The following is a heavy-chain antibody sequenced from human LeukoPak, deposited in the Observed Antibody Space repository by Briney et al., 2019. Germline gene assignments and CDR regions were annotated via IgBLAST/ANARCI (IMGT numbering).Heavy chain of an antibody. J-gene: IGHJ6*04. CDR3: ARVIAEGGTWGDYGMDV. V-gene: IGHV4-34*01. D-gene: IGHD6-19*01. CDR2: INHSGST. CDR1: GGSFSGYY. Sequence: SETLSLTCAVYGGSFSGYYWSWIRQPPGKGLEWIVQINHSGSTNYNPSLKSRVTISVDTSKNQFSLKLSSVTAADTAVYYCARVIAEGGTWGDYGMDVWGKGTTVTASS.